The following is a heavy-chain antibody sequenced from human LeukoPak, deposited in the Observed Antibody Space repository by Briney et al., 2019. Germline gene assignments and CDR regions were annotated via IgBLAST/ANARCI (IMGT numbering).Heavy chain of an antibody. V-gene: IGHV1-69*05. CDR3: ARDNYAGANWFDP. D-gene: IGHD1-7*01. Sequence: SVKVSCKASGGTFSSYAISWVRQAPGQGLEWVGGIIPIFGTANYAQKFQGRVTITTDESTSTAYMELSSLRSEDTAVYYCARDNYAGANWFDPWGQGTLVTVSS. CDR1: GGTFSSYA. CDR2: IIPIFGTA. J-gene: IGHJ5*02.